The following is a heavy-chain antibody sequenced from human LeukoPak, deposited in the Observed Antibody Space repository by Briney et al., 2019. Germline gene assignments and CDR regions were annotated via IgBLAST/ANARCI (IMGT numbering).Heavy chain of an antibody. CDR2: IYHSGST. CDR3: ARVGQYYYYYMDV. CDR1: GGSISSGGYY. V-gene: IGHV4-30-2*01. D-gene: IGHD3-16*01. Sequence: SETLSLTCTVSGGSISSGGYYWSWIRQPPGKGLEWIGYIYHSGSTYYNPSLKSRVTISVDRSKNQFSLKLSSVTAADTAVYYCARVGQYYYYYMDVWGKGTTVTVSS. J-gene: IGHJ6*03.